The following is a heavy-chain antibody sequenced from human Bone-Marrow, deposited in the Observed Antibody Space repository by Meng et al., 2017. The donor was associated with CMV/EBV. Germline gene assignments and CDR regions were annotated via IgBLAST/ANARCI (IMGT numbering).Heavy chain of an antibody. V-gene: IGHV3-33*01. CDR2: IWHDGENK. D-gene: IGHD2-2*02. CDR3: ARRDCSSTSCYTHFDY. J-gene: IGHJ4*02. Sequence: GGSLRLSCAASGFTFSTYGMHWVRQAAGKGLEWVAVIWHDGENKYYGDSVKGRFTISRDNSKNTVDLQMNSLRSEDTAVYYCARRDCSSTSCYTHFDYWGQGTLVTVSS. CDR1: GFTFSTYG.